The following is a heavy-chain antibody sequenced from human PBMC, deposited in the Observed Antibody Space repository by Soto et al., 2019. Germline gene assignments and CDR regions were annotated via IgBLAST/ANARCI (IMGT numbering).Heavy chain of an antibody. V-gene: IGHV3-23*01. J-gene: IGHJ4*02. Sequence: DVQLLESGGDLVQPGESLRLSCVASGFTFSSYAMNWVRQAPGMGLGWVSTISGSGGSIYYADSVKGRFAISRDNSKNTLFLQMSSLRVEDTAIYYCVKGISYGYDVLDYWGQGTLVTVSS. CDR3: VKGISYGYDVLDY. CDR1: GFTFSSYA. CDR2: ISGSGGSI. D-gene: IGHD5-18*01.